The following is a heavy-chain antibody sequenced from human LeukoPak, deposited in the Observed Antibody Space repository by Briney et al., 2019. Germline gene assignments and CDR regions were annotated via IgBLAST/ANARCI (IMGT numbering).Heavy chain of an antibody. CDR3: ARHPRYSSSSGAYFEY. CDR2: SYFTGNT. CDR1: GGSINTYSYY. J-gene: IGHJ4*02. Sequence: SETLSLTCTVSGGSINTYSYYWAWIRQPPWKGLEWIGSSYFTGNTYYNPSLESRVTISVDTSKNQFSLKLSSVTAADTAVYYCARHPRYSSSSGAYFEYWGQGTLFTVSS. D-gene: IGHD6-6*01. V-gene: IGHV4-39*01.